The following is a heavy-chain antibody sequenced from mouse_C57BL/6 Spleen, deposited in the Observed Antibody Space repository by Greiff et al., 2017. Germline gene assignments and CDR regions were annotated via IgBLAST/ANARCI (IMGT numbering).Heavy chain of an antibody. CDR3: ERGGGRYAMDY. Sequence: EVQVVESGAGLVKPGGSLKLSCAASGFTFSSYAMSCVRQTPGQRLEWVATISAGGSYTYYPDNVKGRFTISRDNAKNNLYLQLSHLKSEDTAMYYCERGGGRYAMDYGGQGTSVSVSS. CDR1: GFTFSSYA. J-gene: IGHJ4*01. V-gene: IGHV5-4*01. CDR2: ISAGGSYT. D-gene: IGHD1-1*02.